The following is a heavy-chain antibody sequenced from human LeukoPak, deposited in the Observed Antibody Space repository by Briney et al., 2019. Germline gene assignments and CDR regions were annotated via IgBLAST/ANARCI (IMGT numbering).Heavy chain of an antibody. D-gene: IGHD6-13*01. V-gene: IGHV3-33*08. CDR2: IWYDGSNK. J-gene: IGHJ4*02. CDR1: GSTFSSYG. CDR3: ARMSGAAAVFDY. Sequence: GGSLRLSCAASGSTFSSYGMHWVRQAPGMGLEWVAVIWYDGSNKYYADSVKGRFTISRDNSKNTLYLQMNSLRAEDTAVYYCARMSGAAAVFDYWGQGTLVTVSS.